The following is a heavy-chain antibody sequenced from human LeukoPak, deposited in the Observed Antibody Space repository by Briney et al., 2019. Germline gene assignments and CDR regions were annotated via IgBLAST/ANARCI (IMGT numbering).Heavy chain of an antibody. CDR1: GFTLSDYW. D-gene: IGHD2-8*02. CDR3: ATYTQHFGAPGGADY. J-gene: IGHJ4*02. Sequence: GGSLRLSCAVSGFTLSDYWMRWVRQAPGKGLEWVAAVNKDGSEIQYVNSVKGRFTISRDNARNSVYLQMTSLGAEDTAVYYCATYTQHFGAPGGADYWGLGTLVTVSS. CDR2: VNKDGSEI. V-gene: IGHV3-7*01.